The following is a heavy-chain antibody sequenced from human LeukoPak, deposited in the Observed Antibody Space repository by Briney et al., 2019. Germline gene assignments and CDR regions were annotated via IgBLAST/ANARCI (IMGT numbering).Heavy chain of an antibody. CDR3: TRYYGSSSLDY. Sequence: GGSLRLSCAASGFTFSNAWMSWVRQAPGKGLEWVGRIKSKTDGGTTDYAAPVKGRFTISRDDSKNTLYLQMNSLKTEDTAVYYCTRYYGSSSLDYWGQGTLVTVSS. D-gene: IGHD3-22*01. CDR2: IKSKTDGGTT. CDR1: GFTFSNAW. V-gene: IGHV3-15*01. J-gene: IGHJ4*02.